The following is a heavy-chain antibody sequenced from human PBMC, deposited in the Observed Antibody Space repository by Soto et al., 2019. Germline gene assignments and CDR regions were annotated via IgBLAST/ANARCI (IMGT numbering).Heavy chain of an antibody. CDR3: AHRRHFIGDPCYSGFKY. J-gene: IGHJ4*02. V-gene: IGHV2-5*02. D-gene: IGHD2-15*01. CDR1: GFSLNTSGVG. CDR2: IYWDDDK. Sequence: QITLKESGPTLVKPTQTLTLICTFSGFSLNTSGVGVGWIRQPPGKALEWLALIYWDDDKRYSPSLKSRLSITKDTSKNQVVLTMTNIDPVDTATYYCAHRRHFIGDPCYSGFKYWGQGTLVTVSS.